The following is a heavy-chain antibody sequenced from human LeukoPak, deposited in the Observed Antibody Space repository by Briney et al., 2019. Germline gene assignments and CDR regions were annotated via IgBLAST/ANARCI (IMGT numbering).Heavy chain of an antibody. J-gene: IGHJ4*02. CDR2: IYTSGST. CDR3: ARGHAIYGGNSGLVN. CDR1: GGSISSYY. Sequence: SETLSLTCTVPGGSISSYYWSWIRQPAGKGLEWIGRIYTSGSTNFNPSLKSRVTMSVDTSKKQLSLKLSSVTAADTAVYYCARGHAIYGGNSGLVNWGQGTLVTVSS. D-gene: IGHD4-23*01. V-gene: IGHV4-4*07.